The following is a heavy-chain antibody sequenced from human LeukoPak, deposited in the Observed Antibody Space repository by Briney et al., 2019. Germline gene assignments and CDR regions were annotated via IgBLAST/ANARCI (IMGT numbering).Heavy chain of an antibody. CDR2: IYHSGST. Sequence: SETLSLTCTVSGYSISSDYYWGWVRQPPGKGLQWIGTIYHSGSTYYNPSLKSRVTISVDTSKNQFSLKLSSVTAADTAVYYCARLLPFDYWGQGTLVTVSS. CDR1: GYSISSDYY. J-gene: IGHJ4*02. CDR3: ARLLPFDY. V-gene: IGHV4-38-2*02.